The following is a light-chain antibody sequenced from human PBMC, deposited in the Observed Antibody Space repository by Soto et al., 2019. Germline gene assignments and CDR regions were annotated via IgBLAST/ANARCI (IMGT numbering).Light chain of an antibody. CDR1: HSVSSSY. CDR3: QQYGTSLLT. V-gene: IGKV3-20*01. Sequence: EIVLTQSPGTLSLSPGERATLSCRASHSVSSSYFAWYQQKPGQAPRLLIYGASSRVTGIPDRFSGSVSGTDFPLTISRLEPEDFAVYYCQQYGTSLLTFGGGAKVEIK. CDR2: GAS. J-gene: IGKJ4*01.